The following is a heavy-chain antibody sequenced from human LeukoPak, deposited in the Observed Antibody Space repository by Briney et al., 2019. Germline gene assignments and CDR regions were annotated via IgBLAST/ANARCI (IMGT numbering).Heavy chain of an antibody. CDR3: ARGQKSITIFGVVIDSSTRAFDY. D-gene: IGHD3-3*01. V-gene: IGHV4-31*03. Sequence: SETLSLTCTVSGGSISSGGYYWSWIRQHPGKGLEWIGYIYYSGSTYYNPSLKSRVTISVDTSKNQFSLKLSSVTAADTAVYYCARGQKSITIFGVVIDSSTRAFDYCGQGTLVTVSS. CDR2: IYYSGST. J-gene: IGHJ4*02. CDR1: GGSISSGGYY.